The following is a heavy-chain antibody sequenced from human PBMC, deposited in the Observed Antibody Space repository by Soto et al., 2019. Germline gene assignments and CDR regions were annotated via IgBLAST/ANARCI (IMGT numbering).Heavy chain of an antibody. J-gene: IGHJ2*01. V-gene: IGHV3-23*01. CDR3: ARDLKATISRYFDL. D-gene: IGHD5-12*01. Sequence: EVQLLESGGGLVQPGGSLRLSCAASGFTFSSYAMSWVRQAPGKGLEWVSAISGSGSTIYYADSVKGRFTISRDNAKNSLYLQMNSLRAEDTAVYYCARDLKATISRYFDLWGRGTLVTVSS. CDR1: GFTFSSYA. CDR2: ISGSGSTI.